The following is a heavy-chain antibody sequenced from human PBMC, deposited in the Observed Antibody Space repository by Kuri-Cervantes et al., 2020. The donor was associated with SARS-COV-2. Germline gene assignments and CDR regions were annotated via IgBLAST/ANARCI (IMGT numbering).Heavy chain of an antibody. CDR3: ARADFWSGYVYYFDY. J-gene: IGHJ4*02. V-gene: IGHV4-34*01. D-gene: IGHD3-3*01. CDR2: IDRSGST. Sequence: SETLSLTCAVYSESFSGYYWTWIRQPPGKGLEWIGEIDRSGSTNYNSSLKSRVTISVDTSKNQFSLKLTSVNAADTAVYYCARADFWSGYVYYFDYWGQGTLVTVSS. CDR1: SESFSGYY.